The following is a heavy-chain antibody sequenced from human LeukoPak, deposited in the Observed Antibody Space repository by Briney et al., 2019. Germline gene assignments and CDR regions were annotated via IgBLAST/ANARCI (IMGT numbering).Heavy chain of an antibody. Sequence: ASVKVSCKASGYTFTGYYMHWVRQAPGQGLEWMGWINPNSGGTKYAQKFQGRVTMTRDTSISTAYMELSRLTSDDTAVYYCARPTTVTTGFDYWGQGTLVTVSS. CDR2: INPNSGGT. CDR3: ARPTTVTTGFDY. CDR1: GYTFTGYY. J-gene: IGHJ4*02. D-gene: IGHD4-17*01. V-gene: IGHV1-2*02.